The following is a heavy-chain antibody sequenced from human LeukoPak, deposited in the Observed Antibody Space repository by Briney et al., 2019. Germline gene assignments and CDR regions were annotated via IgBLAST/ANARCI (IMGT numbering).Heavy chain of an antibody. J-gene: IGHJ4*02. Sequence: SETLSLTCAVSGGSISSGGYSWSWIRQPPGKGLEWIGYIYHSGSTCYNPSLKSRVTISVDRSKNQFSLKLSSVTAADTAVYYCARARRTNCSSTSCYTYYFDYWGQGTLVTVSS. V-gene: IGHV4-30-2*01. CDR2: IYHSGST. CDR1: GGSISSGGYS. D-gene: IGHD2-2*02. CDR3: ARARRTNCSSTSCYTYYFDY.